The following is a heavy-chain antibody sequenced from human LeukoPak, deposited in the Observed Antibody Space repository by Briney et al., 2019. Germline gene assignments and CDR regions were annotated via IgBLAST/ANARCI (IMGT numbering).Heavy chain of an antibody. CDR1: GFPFSSYA. CDR2: IICSGGST. D-gene: IGHD2-2*01. Sequence: GSLRLSFAASGFPFSSYAMSWGRRAPGKGLGGGAAIICSGGSTYYSDSVKGRFTISRDNSKNTLYLQMNSLRAEDTAVYYCAKGVVVVPAANKHSGYFDYWGQGTLVTVSS. J-gene: IGHJ4*02. CDR3: AKGVVVVPAANKHSGYFDY. V-gene: IGHV3-23*01.